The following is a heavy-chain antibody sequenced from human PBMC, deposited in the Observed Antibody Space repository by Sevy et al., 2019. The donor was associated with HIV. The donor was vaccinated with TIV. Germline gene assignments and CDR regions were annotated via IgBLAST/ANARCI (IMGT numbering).Heavy chain of an antibody. CDR3: ARDDGNYYFHY. J-gene: IGHJ4*02. V-gene: IGHV3-7*01. CDR2: IKQDAGQK. Sequence: GGCLRLSCAASGFTFGKYWMGWVRQAPGKGLEWVANIKQDAGQKYYVDSVKGRFTISRDNAKNSLYLQMNSLRAEDTAVYFCARDDGNYYFHYWGQGTLVTVSS. CDR1: GFTFGKYW. D-gene: IGHD1-7*01.